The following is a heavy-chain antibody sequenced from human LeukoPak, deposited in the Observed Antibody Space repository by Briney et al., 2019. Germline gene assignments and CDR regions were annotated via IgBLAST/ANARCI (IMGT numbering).Heavy chain of an antibody. J-gene: IGHJ4*02. V-gene: IGHV3-21*01. D-gene: IGHD3/OR15-3a*01. CDR2: ISSSSSYI. Sequence: GGSLRLSCAASGFTFSSYSMNWVRQAPGKGLEWVSFISSSSSYIYYADSVKGRFTISRDNARNFLYLQLSSLRAEDTAVYYCTRDFWTDYWGQGTLVTVSS. CDR3: TRDFWTDY. CDR1: GFTFSSYS.